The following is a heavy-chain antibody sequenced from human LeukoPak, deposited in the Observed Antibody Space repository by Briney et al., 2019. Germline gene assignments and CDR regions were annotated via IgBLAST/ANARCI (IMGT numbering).Heavy chain of an antibody. D-gene: IGHD2-2*01. V-gene: IGHV4-59*08. CDR3: ARLGIGVVPSAMLGDYYFDY. CDR1: GGSISSYY. Sequence: PSETLSLTCTVSGGSISSYYWSCIRQPPGKGLESIGYIYYSGSTNYNPSLKSRVTISVDTSKNQFSLKLTSVTAADTAVYYCARLGIGVVPSAMLGDYYFDYWGQGTLVTVSS. J-gene: IGHJ4*02. CDR2: IYYSGST.